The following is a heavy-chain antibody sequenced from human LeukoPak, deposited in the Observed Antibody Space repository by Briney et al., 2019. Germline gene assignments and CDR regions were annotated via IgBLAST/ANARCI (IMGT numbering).Heavy chain of an antibody. V-gene: IGHV3-23*01. Sequence: PGGSLRLSCAASGFTFSSYAMSWVRQAPGKGLEWVSAISGSGGSTYYADSVKGRFTISRDNSKNTLYLQMNSLRAEDTAVYYCARAGGYSYGYPENFDYWGQGTLVTVSS. CDR3: ARAGGYSYGYPENFDY. J-gene: IGHJ4*02. CDR2: ISGSGGST. D-gene: IGHD5-18*01. CDR1: GFTFSSYA.